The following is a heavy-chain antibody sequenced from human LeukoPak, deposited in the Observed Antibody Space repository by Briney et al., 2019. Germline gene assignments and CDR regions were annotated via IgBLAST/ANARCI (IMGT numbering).Heavy chain of an antibody. CDR3: ASGDYDEYYYYMDV. D-gene: IGHD4-17*01. Sequence: PSETLSLTCTVSGGSISSYYWSWIRQPPGKGLEWLGYIYYSGSTNYNPSLKSRLTILVDTSKNQLSLKLSSVTAADTAVYYCASGDYDEYYYYMDVWGKGTTVTVSS. CDR2: IYYSGST. CDR1: GGSISSYY. J-gene: IGHJ6*03. V-gene: IGHV4-59*01.